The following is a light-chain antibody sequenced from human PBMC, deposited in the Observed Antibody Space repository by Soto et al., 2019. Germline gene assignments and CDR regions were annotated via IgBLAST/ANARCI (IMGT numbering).Light chain of an antibody. CDR2: GAS. J-gene: IGKJ1*01. CDR1: QSVSSSY. CDR3: QQYGTPPWT. V-gene: IGKV3-20*01. Sequence: EVVLTQSPGTLSLSPGERATLSCRASQSVSSSYLAWYQQKPGQAPRLLTYGASSRATGIPDRFSGSGSGTDFTLTISRLEPEDFAVYYWQQYGTPPWTFRQAAK.